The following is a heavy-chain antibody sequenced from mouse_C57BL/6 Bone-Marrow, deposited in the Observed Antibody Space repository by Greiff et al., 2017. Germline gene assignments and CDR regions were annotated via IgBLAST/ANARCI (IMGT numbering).Heavy chain of an antibody. Sequence: EVQVVESGGGLVKPGGSLKLSCAASGFTFSSYAMSWVRQTPEKRLEWVATISDGGSYTYYPDNVKGRFTISRDNAKNNLYLQMSHLKSEDTAMYYCARDDYYGSTWFAYWGQGTLVTVSA. CDR3: ARDDYYGSTWFAY. J-gene: IGHJ3*01. D-gene: IGHD1-1*01. V-gene: IGHV5-4*01. CDR2: ISDGGSYT. CDR1: GFTFSSYA.